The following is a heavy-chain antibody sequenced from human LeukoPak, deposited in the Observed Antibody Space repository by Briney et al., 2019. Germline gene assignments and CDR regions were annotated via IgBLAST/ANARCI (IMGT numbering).Heavy chain of an antibody. CDR1: GYTFTAYY. Sequence: ASVKVSCKASGYTFTAYYMHWVRQAPGQGLEWMGWVNPNSGGTNYAQKFQGRVTMTRDTSISTAYMELSRLRSDDTAVYYCARVNDILTGYSVGFDYWGQGTLVTVSS. CDR3: ARVNDILTGYSVGFDY. J-gene: IGHJ4*02. V-gene: IGHV1-2*02. D-gene: IGHD3-9*01. CDR2: VNPNSGGT.